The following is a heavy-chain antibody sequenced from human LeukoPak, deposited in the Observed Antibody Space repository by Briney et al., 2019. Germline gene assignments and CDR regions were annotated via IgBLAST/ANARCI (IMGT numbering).Heavy chain of an antibody. D-gene: IGHD3-22*01. CDR2: IIPILGIA. V-gene: IGHV1-69*04. CDR1: GGTFSSYA. CDR3: ARAGGSYYDSSGYPTQFDY. J-gene: IGHJ4*02. Sequence: ASVKVSCKASGGTFSSYAISWVRQAPGQGLEWMGRIIPILGIANYAQKFQGRVTITAGKSTSTAYMELSSLRSEDTAVYYCARAGGSYYDSSGYPTQFDYWGQGTLVTVSS.